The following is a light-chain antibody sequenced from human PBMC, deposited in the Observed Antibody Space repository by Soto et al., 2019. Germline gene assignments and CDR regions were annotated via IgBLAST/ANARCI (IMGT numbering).Light chain of an antibody. V-gene: IGKV3-15*01. CDR2: GAS. J-gene: IGKJ1*01. CDR1: QSVSRN. Sequence: EIVMTQSPATLSVSPGERATLSCRASQSVSRNLAWYQQKPGQAPRILIYGASTRATGIPARFSGSGSGTECTLTISSLPSEDFAVYYWQHYNNCPRTVCKGTQVEIK. CDR3: QHYNNCPRT.